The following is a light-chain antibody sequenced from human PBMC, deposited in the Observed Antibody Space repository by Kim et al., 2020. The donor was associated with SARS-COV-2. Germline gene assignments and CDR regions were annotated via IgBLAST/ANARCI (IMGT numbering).Light chain of an antibody. CDR2: YDS. CDR1: NIGSKG. CDR3: QVWDSSSDHWV. J-gene: IGLJ3*02. Sequence: SYERTQPPSVSVAPGKTARITCGGSNIGSKGVHWYQQKPGQAPVLVIYYDSDRPSGIPERFSGSNSGNTATLTISRVEAGDEADYYCQVWDSSSDHWVFGGGTQLTVL. V-gene: IGLV3-21*04.